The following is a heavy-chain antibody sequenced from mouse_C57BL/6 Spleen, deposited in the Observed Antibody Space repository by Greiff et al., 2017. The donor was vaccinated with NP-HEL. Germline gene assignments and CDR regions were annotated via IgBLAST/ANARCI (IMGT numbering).Heavy chain of an antibody. V-gene: IGHV10-1*01. J-gene: IGHJ3*01. CDR1: GFSFNTYA. Sequence: DVHVVESGGGLVQPKGSLKLSCAASGFSFNTYAMNWVRQAPGKGLEWVARIRSKSNNYATYYADSVKDRFTISRDDSESMLYLQMNNLKTEDTAMYYCSGAYGFAYWGQGTLVTVSA. CDR3: SGAYGFAY. D-gene: IGHD1-1*02. CDR2: IRSKSNNYAT.